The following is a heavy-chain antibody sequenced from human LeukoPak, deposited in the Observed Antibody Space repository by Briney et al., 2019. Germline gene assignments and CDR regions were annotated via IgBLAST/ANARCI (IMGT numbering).Heavy chain of an antibody. D-gene: IGHD3-22*01. V-gene: IGHV3-23*01. CDR3: ARGLYDSTSYFDY. Sequence: GGTLRLSCAASGFTFSSYGMSWVRQAPGKGLEWVSAISGSGGSTYYADSVKGRFTISRDNSKNTLYLQMNSLRSEDTAVYYCARGLYDSTSYFDYWGQGTLVTVSS. CDR2: ISGSGGST. CDR1: GFTFSSYG. J-gene: IGHJ4*02.